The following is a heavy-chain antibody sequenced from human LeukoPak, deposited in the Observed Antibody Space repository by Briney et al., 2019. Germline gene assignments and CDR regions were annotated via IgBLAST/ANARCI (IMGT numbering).Heavy chain of an antibody. CDR2: INHSGRT. J-gene: IGHJ5*02. CDR1: GGSFSGYY. V-gene: IGHV4-34*01. D-gene: IGHD2-2*01. CDR3: AIHIAVVPAAKKKIWFDP. Sequence: PSETLSLTCAVYGGSFSGYYWSWIRQPPGKGLGWNGEINHSGRTNYNPSLKSRITISVDTSKNQFSLKLSSVTAADTAVYYCAIHIAVVPAAKKKIWFDPWCQGTLVTVSS.